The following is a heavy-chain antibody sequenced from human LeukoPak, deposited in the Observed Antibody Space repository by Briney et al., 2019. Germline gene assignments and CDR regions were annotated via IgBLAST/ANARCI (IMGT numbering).Heavy chain of an antibody. J-gene: IGHJ2*01. V-gene: IGHV1-18*01. Sequence: ASVKVSCKASGYTFTSYGISWVRQAPGQGLEWMGWISAYNGNTNYAQKLQGRVTMTTDTSTSTAYMELRSLRSDDTAVYYCARDPRHIYGDYDASFDLWGRGTLVTVSS. D-gene: IGHD4-17*01. CDR3: ARDPRHIYGDYDASFDL. CDR1: GYTFTSYG. CDR2: ISAYNGNT.